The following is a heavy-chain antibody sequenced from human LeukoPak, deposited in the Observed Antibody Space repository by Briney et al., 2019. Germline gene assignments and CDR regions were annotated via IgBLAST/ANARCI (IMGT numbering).Heavy chain of an antibody. CDR3: ATGHSYGYDY. J-gene: IGHJ4*02. V-gene: IGHV3-74*01. Sequence: GGSLRLSCAASGLTFSDFWMHWVRQPPGEGLVWVALVKGDGRTTIYADSVKGRFTISRDNAKNTLYLQMNSLRADDSGVYYCATGHSYGYDYWGQGVLVTVSS. D-gene: IGHD5-18*01. CDR1: GLTFSDFW. CDR2: VKGDGRTT.